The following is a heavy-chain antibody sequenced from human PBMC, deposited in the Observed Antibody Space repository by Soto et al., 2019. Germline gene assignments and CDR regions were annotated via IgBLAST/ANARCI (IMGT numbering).Heavy chain of an antibody. CDR2: ISGSGDST. D-gene: IGHD6-13*01. CDR3: ARRGPGTYFDY. Sequence: GGSLRLSCAASGFTFSSYAMRWVRQAPGKGLEWVPAISGSGDSTYYTDSVKGRFTISRDNSKNTLYLQMNSLRAEDTAVYYCARRGPGTYFDYWGQGTLVTVSS. J-gene: IGHJ4*02. V-gene: IGHV3-23*01. CDR1: GFTFSSYA.